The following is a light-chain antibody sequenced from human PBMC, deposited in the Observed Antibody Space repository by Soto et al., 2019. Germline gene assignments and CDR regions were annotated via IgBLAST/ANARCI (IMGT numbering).Light chain of an antibody. V-gene: IGLV2-14*01. CDR3: SSFTSTNTPVV. CDR1: SSDVGRYNY. Sequence: QSVLTQPASVSGSPGQSITISCTGTSSDVGRYNYIYWYQQHPGKAPKLIIYDVSDRPSGIVNRFSRSKSGNAASLTISGLQAEDEADYYCSSFTSTNTPVVFGGGTKLTVL. J-gene: IGLJ2*01. CDR2: DVS.